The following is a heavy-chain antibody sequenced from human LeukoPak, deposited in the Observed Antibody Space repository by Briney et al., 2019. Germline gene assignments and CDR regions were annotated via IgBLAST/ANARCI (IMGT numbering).Heavy chain of an antibody. CDR3: CRYYDSSGYYSP. V-gene: IGHV4-59*12. CDR1: GGSISSYY. J-gene: IGHJ5*02. D-gene: IGHD3-22*01. Sequence: SETLSLTCTVSGGSISSYYWSWIRQPPGKGLEWIGYIYYSGSTNYNPSLKSRVTISVDTSKNQFSLQLNSVTPEDTAVYYCCRYYDSSGYYSPWGQGTLVTVSS. CDR2: IYYSGST.